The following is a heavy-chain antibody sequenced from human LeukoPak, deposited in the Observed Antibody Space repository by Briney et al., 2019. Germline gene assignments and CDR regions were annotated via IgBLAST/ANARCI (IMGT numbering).Heavy chain of an antibody. D-gene: IGHD5-24*01. CDR2: INSDGSST. Sequence: GGSLRLSCAASGFTFSSYGMHWVRRAPGKGLVWVSRINSDGSSTSYADSVKGRFIISRDNSKNTVYLQMNSLSAEDAAVYYCVKDDGWVQYANWGQGTLVTVSS. V-gene: IGHV3-74*01. J-gene: IGHJ4*02. CDR3: VKDDGWVQYAN. CDR1: GFTFSSYG.